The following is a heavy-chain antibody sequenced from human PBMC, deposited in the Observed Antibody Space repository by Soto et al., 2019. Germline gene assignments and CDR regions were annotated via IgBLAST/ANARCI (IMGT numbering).Heavy chain of an antibody. J-gene: IGHJ4*02. V-gene: IGHV4-34*01. D-gene: IGHD6-13*01. Sequence: LETLSLTWAVYGWSFRGYYWRWIRQPPGKGLEWIGEINHSGSTNYNPSLKSRVTISVDTSKNQFSLKLSSVTAADTAVYYCAIAPATAAAGTGGWGKGTLVTVSS. CDR1: GWSFRGYY. CDR3: AIAPATAAAGTGG. CDR2: INHSGST.